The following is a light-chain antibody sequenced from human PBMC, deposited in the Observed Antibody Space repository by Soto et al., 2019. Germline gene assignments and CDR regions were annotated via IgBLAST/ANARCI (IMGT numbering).Light chain of an antibody. CDR3: QHYNSYSEA. CDR2: DAS. V-gene: IGKV3-20*01. Sequence: EFVLTQSPGTLSSSPGERATLSCRASQTVRNNYLAWYQQKPGQAPRLLIYDASNRATGIPARFSGSGSGTESTLTISSLQPDDFATYYCQHYNSYSEAFGQGTKVDI. J-gene: IGKJ1*01. CDR1: QTVRNNY.